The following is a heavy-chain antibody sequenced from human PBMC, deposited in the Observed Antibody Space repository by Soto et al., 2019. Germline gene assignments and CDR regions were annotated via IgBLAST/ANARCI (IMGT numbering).Heavy chain of an antibody. V-gene: IGHV3-30-3*01. CDR1: GFTFRNYA. Sequence: QVQLVESGGGVVQPGRSLRLSCAASGFTFRNYAMHWVRQAPGKGLEWVTFISYDGSNKYYADSVKGRFTISRDNSKNTLYLQMNSLRAEDTAVYYCARELNGWFFDLWGRGTLVTVSS. CDR3: ARELNGWFFDL. CDR2: ISYDGSNK. J-gene: IGHJ2*01.